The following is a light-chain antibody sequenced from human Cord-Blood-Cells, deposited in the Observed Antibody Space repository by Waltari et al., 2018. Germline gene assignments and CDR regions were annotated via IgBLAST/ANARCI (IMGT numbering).Light chain of an antibody. CDR3: CSYAGSSTWV. V-gene: IGLV2-23*02. J-gene: IGLJ3*02. Sequence: QSALTQPASVSGSPGQSITISCTGTSSDVGGYNHVSWYQQHPGKAPKLMIYEVSKRPSGVSNRFSGSKSGNTASLTISGLQAEDEADYYCCSYAGSSTWVFGAGTKLTVL. CDR2: EVS. CDR1: SSDVGGYNH.